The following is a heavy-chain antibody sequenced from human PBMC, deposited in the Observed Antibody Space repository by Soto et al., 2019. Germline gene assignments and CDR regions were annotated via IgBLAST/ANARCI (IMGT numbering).Heavy chain of an antibody. CDR1: GGTFSSYA. CDR3: ARVRDYYDSSGYYNYYYYGMDV. D-gene: IGHD3-22*01. Sequence: SVKVSCKASGGTFSSYAISWARQAPGQGLEWMGGIIPIFGTANYAQKFQGRVTITADESTSTAYMELSSLRSEDTAVYYCARVRDYYDSSGYYNYYYYGMDVWGQGTTVTISS. CDR2: IIPIFGTA. J-gene: IGHJ6*02. V-gene: IGHV1-69*13.